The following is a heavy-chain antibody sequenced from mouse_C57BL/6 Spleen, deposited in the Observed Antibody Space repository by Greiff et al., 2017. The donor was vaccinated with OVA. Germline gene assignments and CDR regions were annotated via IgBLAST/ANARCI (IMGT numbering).Heavy chain of an antibody. CDR2: IDPSDSYT. D-gene: IGHD3-2*01. V-gene: IGHV1-69*01. Sequence: QVQLQQPGAELVMPGASVKLSCKASGYTFTSYWMHWVKQRPGQGLEWIGEIDPSDSYTNYNQKFKGKSTLTVDKSSSTAYMQLSSLTSEDSTVYYCARLGDSPAWFAYWGQGTLVTVSA. J-gene: IGHJ3*01. CDR1: GYTFTSYW. CDR3: ARLGDSPAWFAY.